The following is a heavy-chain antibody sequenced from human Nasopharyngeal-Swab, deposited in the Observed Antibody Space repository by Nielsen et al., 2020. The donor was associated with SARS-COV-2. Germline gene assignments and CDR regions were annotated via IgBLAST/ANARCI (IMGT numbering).Heavy chain of an antibody. CDR2: INHSGST. D-gene: IGHD6-13*01. J-gene: IGHJ6*02. Sequence: GSLRLSCAVYGGSFSGYYWSWIRQPPGKGLEWIGEINHSGSTNYNPSLKSRVTISVDTSKNQFSLKLSSVTAADTAVYYCARISIAAAGPYYYGMDVWGQGTTVTVSS. V-gene: IGHV4-34*01. CDR1: GGSFSGYY. CDR3: ARISIAAAGPYYYGMDV.